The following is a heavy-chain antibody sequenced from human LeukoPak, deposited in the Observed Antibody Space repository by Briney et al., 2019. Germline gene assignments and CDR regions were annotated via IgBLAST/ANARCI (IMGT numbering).Heavy chain of an antibody. CDR1: GRSPSAYY. J-gene: IGHJ5*02. CDR2: INHSGST. V-gene: IGHV4-34*01. CDR3: TRDTGTTGEVKFDP. D-gene: IGHD4-17*01. Sequence: PQSLSLTCPVDGRSPSAYYTGWIRQPPGKGLEWVGEINHSGSTNYNPSLKSRVTISVDTSKNQFSLKLSSVTAADTAVYYCTRDTGTTGEVKFDPWGQGTLVTVSS.